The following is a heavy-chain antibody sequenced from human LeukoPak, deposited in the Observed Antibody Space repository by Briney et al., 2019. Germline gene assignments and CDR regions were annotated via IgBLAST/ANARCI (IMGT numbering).Heavy chain of an antibody. V-gene: IGHV1-2*02. Sequence: VASVKVSCKASGYTFSGTGWYLYWLRQAPGHGLECMGWIYPNNGATAYAQKFQGRVAMTRDTSITTAYMELSRLRPDDTAVYYCARDGPAQMVDFDYWGQGTLVTVSS. CDR3: ARDGPAQMVDFDY. CDR2: IYPNNGAT. J-gene: IGHJ4*02. D-gene: IGHD3-10*01. CDR1: GYTFSGTGWY.